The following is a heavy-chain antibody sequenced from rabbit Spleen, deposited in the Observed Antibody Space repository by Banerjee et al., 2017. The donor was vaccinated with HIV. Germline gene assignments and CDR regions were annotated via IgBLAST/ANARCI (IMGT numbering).Heavy chain of an antibody. V-gene: IGHV1S7*01. J-gene: IGHJ4*01. Sequence: QLEESGGRLVQPGGSLTLSCKAYGFTISNYWMNWVRQAPGKGLEWIGYIDPFFGTTYFASWVNGRFTISSDNAQNTVFLQLNSLTVADTATYFCARDPAYSSGSGSAIPYLWGQGTLVTVS. D-gene: IGHD1-1*01. CDR1: GFTISNYW. CDR2: IDPFFGTT. CDR3: ARDPAYSSGSGSAIPYL.